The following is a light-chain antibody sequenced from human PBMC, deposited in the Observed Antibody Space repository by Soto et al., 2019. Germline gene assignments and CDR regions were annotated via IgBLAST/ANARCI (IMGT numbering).Light chain of an antibody. CDR3: SSFGGSNNV. V-gene: IGLV2-8*01. J-gene: IGLJ1*01. CDR1: SGDVGAYNY. CDR2: EVT. Sequence: QSALTQPPSASGSPGQSVTISCTGTSGDVGAYNYVSWYQQHPGKAPKLMVYEVTKRPSGVPDRFSGSKSGNTASLTVSGHQAEDEADYYCSSFGGSNNVFGTGTKLTVL.